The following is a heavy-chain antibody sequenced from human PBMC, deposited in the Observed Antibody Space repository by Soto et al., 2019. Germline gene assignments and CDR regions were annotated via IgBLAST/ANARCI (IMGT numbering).Heavy chain of an antibody. CDR3: ARHPVANDYYYYYMDV. J-gene: IGHJ6*03. V-gene: IGHV4-39*01. CDR1: GGSISSSSYY. Sequence: SETLSLTCTVSGGSISSSSYYWGWIRQPPGKGPEWIGSIYYSGSTYYNPSLKSRVTISVDTSKNQFSLKLSSVTAADTAVYYCARHPVANDYYYYYMDVWGKGTTVTVSS. D-gene: IGHD2-15*01. CDR2: IYYSGST.